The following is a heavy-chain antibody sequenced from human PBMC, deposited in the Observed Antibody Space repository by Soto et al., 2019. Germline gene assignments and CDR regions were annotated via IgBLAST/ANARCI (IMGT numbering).Heavy chain of an antibody. CDR2: IIPIFGTA. CDR3: ASDVPSITNFGVAYAPRSYGWDV. Sequence: QVQLVQSGAEVKKPGSSVKVSCKASGGTFSSYAISWVRQAPGQGLEWMGGIIPIFGTANYAQKFQGRVTITADESTSTAYIELSNLGSEYAAVYYRASDVPSITNFGVAYAPRSYGWDVWGQGSTVTVA. V-gene: IGHV1-69*01. J-gene: IGHJ6*02. CDR1: GGTFSSYA. D-gene: IGHD3-3*01.